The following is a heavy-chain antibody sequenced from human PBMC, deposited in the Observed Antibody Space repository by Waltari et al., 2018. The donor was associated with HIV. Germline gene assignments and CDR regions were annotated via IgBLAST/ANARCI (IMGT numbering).Heavy chain of an antibody. Sequence: EVQLLDAGGGLVQPGGSLRPPCAASGFSFSSSALSWVRQAPGKGLEWVSVISGSGDSTFYADSVKGRFTISRDDSKNTLYLQMNSLSAEDTAVYYCAKASSASCYASLHYWGQGTLVTVSS. V-gene: IGHV3-23*01. CDR2: ISGSGDST. CDR1: GFSFSSSA. D-gene: IGHD2-2*01. J-gene: IGHJ4*02. CDR3: AKASSASCYASLHY.